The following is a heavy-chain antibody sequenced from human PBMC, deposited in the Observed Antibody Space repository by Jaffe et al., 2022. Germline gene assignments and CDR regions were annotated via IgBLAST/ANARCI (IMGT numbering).Heavy chain of an antibody. J-gene: IGHJ3*02. D-gene: IGHD1-26*01. CDR3: ARVGVGGPRSRAFDI. CDR1: GGSFSGYY. V-gene: IGHV4-34*01. CDR2: INHSGST. Sequence: QVQLQQWGAGLLKPSETLSLTCAVYGGSFSGYYWSWIRQPPGKGLEWIGEINHSGSTNYNPSLKSRVTISVDTSKNQFSLKLSSVTAADTAVYYCARVGVGGPRSRAFDIWGQGTMVTVSS.